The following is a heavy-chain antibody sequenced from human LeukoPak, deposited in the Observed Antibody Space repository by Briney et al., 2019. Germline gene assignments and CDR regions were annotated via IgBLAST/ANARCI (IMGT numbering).Heavy chain of an antibody. CDR2: ISSSGSTI. J-gene: IGHJ5*02. D-gene: IGHD6-19*01. Sequence: GGSLRLSCAASGFTFSSYGMHWVRQAPGKGLEWVSYISSSGSTIYYADSVKGRFTISRDNSKNTLYLQMNSLRAEDTAVYYCARMGSSGRNWFDPWGQGTLVTVSS. CDR3: ARMGSSGRNWFDP. CDR1: GFTFSSYG. V-gene: IGHV3-48*01.